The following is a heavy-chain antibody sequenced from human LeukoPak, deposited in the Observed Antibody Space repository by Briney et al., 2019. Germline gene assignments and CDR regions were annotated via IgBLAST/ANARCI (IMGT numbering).Heavy chain of an antibody. CDR3: ARSPFRDGYNSYYYYMDV. V-gene: IGHV1-46*01. D-gene: IGHD5-24*01. CDR2: INPSGGST. CDR1: GYTFTGYY. J-gene: IGHJ6*03. Sequence: GASVKVSCKASGYTFTGYYLHWVRQAPGQGLEWMGIINPSGGSTSYAQKFQGRVTMTRDTSTSTVYMELSSLRSEDTAVYYCARSPFRDGYNSYYYYMDVWGKGTTVTVSS.